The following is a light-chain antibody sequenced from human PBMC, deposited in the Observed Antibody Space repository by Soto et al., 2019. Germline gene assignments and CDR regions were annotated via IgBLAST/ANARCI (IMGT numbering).Light chain of an antibody. CDR1: QSLLYSSNNENY. Sequence: DTVMTQSPDSLAVSLGERATINCKSSQSLLYSSNNENYLAWYQQKPGQPPQLLIYWASTREYGVPDRFSGSGSGKDFTLTISSLQAEDVAVYYCQQYYSAPYTFGQGTKLEIK. V-gene: IGKV4-1*01. CDR2: WAS. J-gene: IGKJ2*01. CDR3: QQYYSAPYT.